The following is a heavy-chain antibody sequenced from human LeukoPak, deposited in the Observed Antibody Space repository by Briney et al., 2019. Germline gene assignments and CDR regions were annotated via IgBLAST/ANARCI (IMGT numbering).Heavy chain of an antibody. CDR2: IYYSGST. Sequence: PSETLSLTCTVSGGSISSYYWSWIRQPPGKGLEWIGYIYYSGSTNYNPSLKSRVTISVDTSKNQFSLKLSSVTAADTAVYYCASAGGITGTTDVDYWGQGTLVTVSS. V-gene: IGHV4-59*08. CDR3: ASAGGITGTTDVDY. D-gene: IGHD1-7*01. J-gene: IGHJ4*02. CDR1: GGSISSYY.